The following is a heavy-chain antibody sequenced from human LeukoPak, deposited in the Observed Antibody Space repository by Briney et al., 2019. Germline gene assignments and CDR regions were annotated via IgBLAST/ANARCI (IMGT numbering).Heavy chain of an antibody. Sequence: PGGSLRLSCAASGFTFSRYAMSWVRQAPGKGLEWVCGISNSGESPYYANSVEGRFTISRDNSKNTLYLEINSLRAEDTAVYYCAKKSRDGYNPFDYVGQGTLVTVSS. J-gene: IGHJ4*02. CDR1: GFTFSRYA. D-gene: IGHD5-24*01. CDR2: ISNSGESP. V-gene: IGHV3-23*01. CDR3: AKKSRDGYNPFDY.